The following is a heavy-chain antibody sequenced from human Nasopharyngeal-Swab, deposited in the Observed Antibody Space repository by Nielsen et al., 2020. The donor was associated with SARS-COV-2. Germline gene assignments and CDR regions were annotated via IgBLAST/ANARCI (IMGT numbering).Heavy chain of an antibody. CDR1: GFTFDDYA. V-gene: IGHV3-43*02. D-gene: IGHD2-8*01. J-gene: IGHJ6*02. CDR3: ARGCTNGVCYPTSYYYYGMDV. CDR2: ISGDGGST. Sequence: GGSLRLSCAASGFTFDDYAMHWVRQAPGKGLEWVSLISGDGGSTYYADSVKGRFTISRDNAKNSLYLQMNSLRAEDTAVYYCARGCTNGVCYPTSYYYYGMDVWGQGTTVTVSS.